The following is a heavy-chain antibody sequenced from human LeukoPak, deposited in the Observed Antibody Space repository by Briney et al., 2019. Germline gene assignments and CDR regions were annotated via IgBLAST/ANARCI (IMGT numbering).Heavy chain of an antibody. V-gene: IGHV4-34*01. Sequence: KTSETLSLTCAVYGGSFSGYYWSWIRQPPGKGLEWIGEINHSGSTNYNPSLKSRVTISVDTSKNQFSLKLSSVTAADTAVYYCARGGKDIVVVVAATKYFDYWGQGTLVTVSS. CDR2: INHSGST. J-gene: IGHJ4*02. CDR3: ARGGKDIVVVVAATKYFDY. CDR1: GGSFSGYY. D-gene: IGHD2-15*01.